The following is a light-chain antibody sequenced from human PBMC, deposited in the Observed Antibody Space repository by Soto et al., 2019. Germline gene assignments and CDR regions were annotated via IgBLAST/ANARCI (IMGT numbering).Light chain of an antibody. Sequence: QAVVTQPPSVSAAPGQTVSISCSGSSSNIGNNFVSWYQQFPGTAPKLLIYENNKRPSGIPDRFSGSKSGTSATLGITGLQTGDEADYYCGTWDSSLSAGVFGTGTKVTVL. CDR2: ENN. V-gene: IGLV1-51*02. J-gene: IGLJ1*01. CDR3: GTWDSSLSAGV. CDR1: SSNIGNNF.